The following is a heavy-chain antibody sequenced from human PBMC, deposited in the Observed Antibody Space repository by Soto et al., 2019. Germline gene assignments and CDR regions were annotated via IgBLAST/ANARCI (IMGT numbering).Heavy chain of an antibody. CDR1: GFTFSSYA. CDR3: ARDHPPTMVRGVDYYYYYYGMDV. Sequence: GGSLRLSCAASGFTFSSYAMHWVRQAPGKGLEWVAVISYDGSNKYYADSVKGRFTISRDNSKNTLYLQMNSLRAEDTAVYYCARDHPPTMVRGVDYYYYYYGMDVWGQGTTVTVSS. D-gene: IGHD3-10*01. V-gene: IGHV3-30-3*01. J-gene: IGHJ6*02. CDR2: ISYDGSNK.